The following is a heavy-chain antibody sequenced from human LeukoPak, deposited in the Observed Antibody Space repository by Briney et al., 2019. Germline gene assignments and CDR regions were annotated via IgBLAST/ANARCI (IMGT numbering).Heavy chain of an antibody. V-gene: IGHV3-21*01. J-gene: IGHJ6*03. CDR1: GFPFSSYG. CDR2: ISSSSSYI. Sequence: GGSLRLSCAASGFPFSSYGMHWVRQAPGKGLEWVSSISSSSSYIYYADSVKGRFTISRDNAKNSLYLQMNSLRAEDTAVYYCARDPYSGSYSAYYYYYMDVWGKGTTVTVSS. D-gene: IGHD1-26*01. CDR3: ARDPYSGSYSAYYYYYMDV.